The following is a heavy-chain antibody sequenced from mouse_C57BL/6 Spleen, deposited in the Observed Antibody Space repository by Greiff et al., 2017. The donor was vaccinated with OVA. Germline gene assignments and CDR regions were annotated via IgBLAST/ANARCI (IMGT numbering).Heavy chain of an antibody. V-gene: IGHV5-16*01. CDR3: ARDYSSYAMDY. D-gene: IGHD2-5*01. J-gene: IGHJ4*01. CDR2: INYDGSST. Sequence: EVQLVESEGGLVQPGRSMKLSCTASGFTFSDYYMAWVRQVPEKGLEWVANINYDGSSTYYLDSLKSRFIISRDNAKNILYLQMSSLKSEDTATYYCARDYSSYAMDYWGQGTSVTVSS. CDR1: GFTFSDYY.